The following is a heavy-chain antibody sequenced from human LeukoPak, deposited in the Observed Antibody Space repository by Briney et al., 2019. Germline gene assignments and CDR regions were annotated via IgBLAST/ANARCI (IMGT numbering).Heavy chain of an antibody. Sequence: SETLSLTCTVSGVSIVRHYWIWIRQPPGKGLEWIGHISYSGSTNYNPSLKSRVTISVDTSKNQVSLRLSSVTAADTAAYYCARDGEGDEGWDYWGQGTLVTVSS. CDR3: ARDGEGDEGWDY. D-gene: IGHD7-27*01. V-gene: IGHV4-59*11. CDR1: GVSIVRHY. CDR2: ISYSGST. J-gene: IGHJ4*02.